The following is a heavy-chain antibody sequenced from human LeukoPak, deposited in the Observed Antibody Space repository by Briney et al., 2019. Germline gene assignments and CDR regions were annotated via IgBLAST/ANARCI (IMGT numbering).Heavy chain of an antibody. J-gene: IGHJ5*02. CDR1: GFIVSNSY. CDR2: IYPAGTT. V-gene: IGHV3-53*01. Sequence: PGGSLRLSCAASGFIVSNSYMTWVRQAPGKGLEWVSFIYPAGTTSYADSVKGRFTISRDSSKNTLHLQMNSLRADDTAVYYCAREQAYWFGPWGQGSLVTVSS. CDR3: AREQAYWFGP.